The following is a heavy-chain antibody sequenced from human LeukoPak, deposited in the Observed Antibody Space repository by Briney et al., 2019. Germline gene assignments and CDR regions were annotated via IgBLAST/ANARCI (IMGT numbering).Heavy chain of an antibody. CDR1: GYTFTGYY. J-gene: IGHJ6*02. D-gene: IGHD3-16*01. CDR3: ARLRVMDYYYYGMDV. V-gene: IGHV1-2*02. CDR2: INPNSGGT. Sequence: ASVKVSCKASGYTFTGYYIHWVRQAPGQGLEWMGWINPNSGGTNYAQNFQGRVTMTRDTSISTAYMELSRLRSDDTAVYYCARLRVMDYYYYGMDVWGQGTTVTVSS.